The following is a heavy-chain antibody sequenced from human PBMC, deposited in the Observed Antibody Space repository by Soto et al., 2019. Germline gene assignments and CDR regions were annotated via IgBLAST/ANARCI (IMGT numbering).Heavy chain of an antibody. CDR2: LYYSGNT. V-gene: IGHV4-39*01. CDR1: GGSISSSSYY. Sequence: QLQVQESGPGLVKPSETLSLTCTVSGGSISSSSYYWGWIRQPPGRGLEWIGTLYYSGNTYYNPSLKSRVTISVDTSKNQFSLKLSSVTAADTAVYYCARHHRKYTRYSGFAALDYWGQGTLVTVSS. CDR3: ARHHRKYTRYSGFAALDY. J-gene: IGHJ4*02. D-gene: IGHD5-12*01.